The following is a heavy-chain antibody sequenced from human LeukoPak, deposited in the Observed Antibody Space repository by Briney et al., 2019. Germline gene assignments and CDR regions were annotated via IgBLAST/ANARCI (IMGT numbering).Heavy chain of an antibody. CDR3: ARDSPSTQQLWFVY. V-gene: IGHV3-20*04. Sequence: PGGSLRLSCAASGFTFDDYGMSWVRQAPGKGLEWVSGINWNGGSTGYADSVKGRFTISRDNAKNSLYLQMNSLRAEDTAVYYCARDSPSTQQLWFVYWGQGTLVTVSS. CDR2: INWNGGST. J-gene: IGHJ4*02. D-gene: IGHD5-18*01. CDR1: GFTFDDYG.